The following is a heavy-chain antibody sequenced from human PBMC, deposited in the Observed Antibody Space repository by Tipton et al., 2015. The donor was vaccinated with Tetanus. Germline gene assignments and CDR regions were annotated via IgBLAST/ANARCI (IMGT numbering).Heavy chain of an antibody. V-gene: IGHV3-30-3*01. J-gene: IGHJ4*02. CDR3: ASGSSLDY. D-gene: IGHD6-6*01. CDR1: GFTFSRYA. Sequence: SLRLSCAASGFTFSRYAMHWVRQAPGKGLEWVAVITFDGSTKYYADSVKGRFTLSRDNAKSSLFLQMTSLRAEDTAVYYCASGSSLDYWGQGTLVTVSS. CDR2: ITFDGSTK.